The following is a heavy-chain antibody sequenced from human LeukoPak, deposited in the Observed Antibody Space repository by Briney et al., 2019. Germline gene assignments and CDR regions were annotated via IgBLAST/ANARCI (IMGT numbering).Heavy chain of an antibody. V-gene: IGHV1-69*04. CDR2: IIPIFGIA. Sequence: SVKVSCKASGGTFSSYAISWVRQAPGQGLEWMGRIIPIFGIANYAQKFQGRVTITADKSTSTAYMELSSLRSEDTAVYYCARDRDSSLSPDYYFDYWGQGTLVTVSS. D-gene: IGHD6-6*01. CDR1: GGTFSSYA. CDR3: ARDRDSSLSPDYYFDY. J-gene: IGHJ4*02.